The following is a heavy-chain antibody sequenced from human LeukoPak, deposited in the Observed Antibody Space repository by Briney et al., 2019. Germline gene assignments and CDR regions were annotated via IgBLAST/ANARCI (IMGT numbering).Heavy chain of an antibody. Sequence: SETLSLTCGVYGWSFSGYYWSWIRQPPGKGLERIGEINHRGSTNYNPSLKSRVTISVDTSKNQFSLKLSSVTAADTAVYYCAMLNVVPAATNFDYWGQGTLVTVSS. D-gene: IGHD2-2*01. V-gene: IGHV4-34*01. CDR1: GWSFSGYY. J-gene: IGHJ4*02. CDR3: AMLNVVPAATNFDY. CDR2: INHRGST.